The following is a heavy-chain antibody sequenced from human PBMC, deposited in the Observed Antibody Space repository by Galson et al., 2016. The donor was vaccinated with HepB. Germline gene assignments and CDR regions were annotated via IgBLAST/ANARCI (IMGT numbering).Heavy chain of an antibody. J-gene: IGHJ3*01. CDR3: AKEKDSFQVQTPPDAFDV. CDR2: ISRKSGDM. D-gene: IGHD3-10*01. CDR1: GFNFGDYT. Sequence: SLRLSCAASGFNFGDYTMHWVRLAPGKGLEWVTGISRKSGDMPYADSVKGRFTISRDNAKNSVYLQMNSVTNEDTALYYCAKEKDSFQVQTPPDAFDVWGQGTMVTVSS. V-gene: IGHV3-9*01.